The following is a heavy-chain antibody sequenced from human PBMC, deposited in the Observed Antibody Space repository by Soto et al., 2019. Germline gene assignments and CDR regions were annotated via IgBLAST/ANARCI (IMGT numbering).Heavy chain of an antibody. CDR1: GGSVSSGSYY. D-gene: IGHD3-16*01. V-gene: IGHV4-61*01. J-gene: IGHJ4*02. CDR3: AKITFGGVTIDY. CDR2: IYYSGST. Sequence: SETLSLTCTVSGGSVSSGSYYWSWIRQPPGKGLEWIGYIYYSGSTNYNPSLKSRVTISVDTSKNQFSLKLSSVTAADTAVYYCAKITFGGVTIDYWGQGTLVTVSS.